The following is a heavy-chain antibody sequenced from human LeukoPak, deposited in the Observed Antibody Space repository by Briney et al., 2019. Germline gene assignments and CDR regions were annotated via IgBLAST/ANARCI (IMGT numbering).Heavy chain of an antibody. V-gene: IGHV3-30-3*01. Sequence: GGSLRLSCAASGFTFSTSNMNWVRQAPGKGLEWVAVISYDGSNKYYADSVKGRFTISRDNSKNTLYLQMNSLRAEDTAVYYCARDLKGYCSSTSCYKVYYYYYGMDVWGQGTTVTVSS. D-gene: IGHD2-2*02. J-gene: IGHJ6*02. CDR1: GFTFSTSN. CDR2: ISYDGSNK. CDR3: ARDLKGYCSSTSCYKVYYYYYGMDV.